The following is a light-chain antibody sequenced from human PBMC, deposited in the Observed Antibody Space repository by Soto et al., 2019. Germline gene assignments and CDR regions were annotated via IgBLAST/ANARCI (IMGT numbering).Light chain of an antibody. J-gene: IGKJ1*01. CDR1: QSIRSN. V-gene: IGKV1-39*01. CDR3: QQSYSTPQT. Sequence: DIQVTQSPFSLSASVGDRVTITCRASQSIRSNLNWYQQKPGKAPKLLIYAASNLESGVPSRFSGSGSGTDFTLTISSLQPEDFATYYCQQSYSTPQTFGQGTKVDIK. CDR2: AAS.